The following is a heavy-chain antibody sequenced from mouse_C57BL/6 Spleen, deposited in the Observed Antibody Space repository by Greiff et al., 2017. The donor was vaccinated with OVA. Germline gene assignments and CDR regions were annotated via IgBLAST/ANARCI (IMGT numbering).Heavy chain of an antibody. CDR3: ARYIGSGSYAMDY. CDR1: GYSITSDY. Sequence: DVQLQESGPGLAKPSQTLSLTCSVTGYSITSDYWNWIRKFPGTKLAYMGYISYSGSTYYNPSLKSRISITRDTSKNQYYLQLNSVTTEDTATYYCARYIGSGSYAMDYWGQGTSVTVSS. J-gene: IGHJ4*01. CDR2: ISYSGST. V-gene: IGHV3-8*01.